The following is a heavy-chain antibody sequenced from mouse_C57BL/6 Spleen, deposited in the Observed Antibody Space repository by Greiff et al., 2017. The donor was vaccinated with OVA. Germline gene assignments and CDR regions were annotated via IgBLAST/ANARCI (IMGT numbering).Heavy chain of an antibody. CDR2: IDPEDGET. CDR1: GFNFTDYY. V-gene: IGHV14-2*01. D-gene: IGHD1-1*01. Sequence: EVQLQQSGAELVKPGASVKLSCTASGFNFTDYYMHWVKQRPEQGLEWIGRIDPEDGETKYAQKFTGKATLTADTSSSTAYLQLSSLTSEDAADYYCARCSSEGGCAMDYWGQGTSVTVSS. CDR3: ARCSSEGGCAMDY. J-gene: IGHJ4*01.